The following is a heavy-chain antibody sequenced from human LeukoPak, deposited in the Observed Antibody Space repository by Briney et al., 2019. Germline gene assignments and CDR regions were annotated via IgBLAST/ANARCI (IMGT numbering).Heavy chain of an antibody. J-gene: IGHJ4*02. CDR3: ASHIAAAGSYFDY. Sequence: SETLSLTCTVSGGSISSYYWSWIRQPPGKGLEWIGYIYYSGSTNYNPSLKSRVTISVDRSKNQFSLKLSSVTAADTAVYYCASHIAAAGSYFDYWGQGTLVTVSS. V-gene: IGHV4-59*12. CDR2: IYYSGST. D-gene: IGHD6-13*01. CDR1: GGSISSYY.